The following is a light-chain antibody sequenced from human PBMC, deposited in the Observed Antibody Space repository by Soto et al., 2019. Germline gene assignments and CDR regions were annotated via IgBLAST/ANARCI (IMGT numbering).Light chain of an antibody. CDR2: GTS. CDR1: QTGSSKY. CDR3: QQANSFPLT. V-gene: IGKV3D-7*01. Sequence: IVLTQSPGTVSLSPGERATLSFSASQTGSSKYLAWYKQKPGQAPRLLIYGTSTRATGVPDRFSGSGSGTDFTLTISSLQPEDFATYYCQQANSFPLTFGGGTKVDI. J-gene: IGKJ4*01.